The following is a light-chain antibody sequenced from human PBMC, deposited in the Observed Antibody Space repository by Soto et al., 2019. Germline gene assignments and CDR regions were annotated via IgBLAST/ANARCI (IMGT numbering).Light chain of an antibody. CDR3: HQRYNWPRVT. CDR2: DVS. V-gene: IGKV3-11*01. CDR1: QSVNSD. J-gene: IGKJ5*01. Sequence: EIVMTQSPATLSVSPGERVTLSCRASQSVNSDLAWYQQKPGQAPRLLIYDVSNRATGIPARFSGSGSGTDFTLTITSLEPEDFAVYFCHQRYNWPRVTFGQGTRLEIK.